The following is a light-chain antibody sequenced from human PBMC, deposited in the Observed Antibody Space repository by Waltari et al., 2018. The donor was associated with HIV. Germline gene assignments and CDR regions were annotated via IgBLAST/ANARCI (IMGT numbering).Light chain of an antibody. J-gene: IGKJ2*01. CDR2: DAS. CDR3: QQFYDYPYT. CDR1: QGIARG. Sequence: AIQLTQSPSSLSASGGDRVTITCRASQGIARGLAWYQKNPGKAPELLIYDASNLKSGVPSRFSGSGSGTDFSLTISGLQPEDFATYYCQQFYDYPYTFGQGTSLDFK. V-gene: IGKV1D-13*01.